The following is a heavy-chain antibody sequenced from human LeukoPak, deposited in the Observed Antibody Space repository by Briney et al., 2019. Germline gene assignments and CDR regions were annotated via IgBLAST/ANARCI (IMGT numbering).Heavy chain of an antibody. CDR1: GGSISSGGYS. J-gene: IGHJ4*02. D-gene: IGHD2-15*01. Sequence: SQTLSLTCAVSGGSISSGGYSWSWIRQPPGKGLEWIAYIYHSGSTYYNPSLKGRVTISVDRSKNQFSLKLSSVTAADTAVYYCARADCSGGSCLLDYWGQGTLVTVSS. CDR3: ARADCSGGSCLLDY. CDR2: IYHSGST. V-gene: IGHV4-30-2*01.